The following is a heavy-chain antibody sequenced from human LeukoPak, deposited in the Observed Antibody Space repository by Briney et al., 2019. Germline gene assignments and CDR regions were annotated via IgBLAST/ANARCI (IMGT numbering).Heavy chain of an antibody. CDR2: ISYDGSNK. CDR1: GFTFSSYA. V-gene: IGHV3-30-3*01. D-gene: IGHD3-22*01. J-gene: IGHJ4*02. CDR3: ARVSYYDSSGYYFLSYVGY. Sequence: GGSLRLSCAASGFTFSSYAMHWVRQAPGKGLEWVAVISYDGSNKYYADSVKGRFTISRDNSKNTLYLQMNSLRAEDTAVYYCARVSYYDSSGYYFLSYVGYWGQGTLVTVSS.